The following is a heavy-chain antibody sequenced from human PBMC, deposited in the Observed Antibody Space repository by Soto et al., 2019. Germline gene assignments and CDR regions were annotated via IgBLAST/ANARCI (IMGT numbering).Heavy chain of an antibody. D-gene: IGHD3-3*01. V-gene: IGHV4-59*01. CDR2: IYYSGST. J-gene: IGHJ4*02. CDR3: ARENFWSGYYSV. Sequence: SETLSLTCTFSGYSLSRYYWSWVRQPPGKGLEWIGYIYYSGSTNYNPSLKSRVTISVDTSKNQFSLKLSSVTAADTAVYYCARENFWSGYYSVWGQGTLVTVSS. CDR1: GYSLSRYY.